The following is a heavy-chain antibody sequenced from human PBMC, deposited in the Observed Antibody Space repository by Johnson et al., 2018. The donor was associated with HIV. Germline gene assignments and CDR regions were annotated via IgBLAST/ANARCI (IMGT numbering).Heavy chain of an antibody. J-gene: IGHJ3*02. Sequence: VQLVESGGVVVQPGGSLRLSCAASGFTFDDYTMHWVRQAPGKGLEWVANIKQDGSEKYYADSVKGRFTISRDNAKNSLYLQMNSLRAEDTALYYCARGEALLGDAFDIWGQGAMVTVSS. CDR2: IKQDGSEK. V-gene: IGHV3-7*04. CDR1: GFTFDDYT. D-gene: IGHD3-16*01. CDR3: ARGEALLGDAFDI.